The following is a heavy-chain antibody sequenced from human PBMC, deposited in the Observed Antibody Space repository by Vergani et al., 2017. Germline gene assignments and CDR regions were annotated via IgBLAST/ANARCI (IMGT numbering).Heavy chain of an antibody. CDR3: ARGRLRDLDY. CDR1: GFTFSSYS. V-gene: IGHV3-21*01. Sequence: EVQLVESGGGLVKPGGSLRLSCAASGFTFSSYSMNWVRQAPGKGLEWVSSISSSSSYIYYADSVKGRFTISRDNAKNSLYLQMNSLRAEDTDVYYCARGRLRDLDYWGQGTLVTVSS. CDR2: ISSSSSYI. J-gene: IGHJ4*02. D-gene: IGHD5-18*01.